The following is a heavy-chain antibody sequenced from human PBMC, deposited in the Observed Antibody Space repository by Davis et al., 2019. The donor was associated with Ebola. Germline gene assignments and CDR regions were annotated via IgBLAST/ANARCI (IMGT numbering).Heavy chain of an antibody. D-gene: IGHD4-11*01. CDR2: MNPNSGNT. CDR3: ARGRPTVTTNSPAYYYYYYGMDV. J-gene: IGHJ6*04. CDR1: GYTFTSSD. Sequence: AASVKVSCKASGYTFTSSDINWVRQATGQGLEWMGWMNPNSGNTGYAQKFQGRVTMTRNTSISTAYMELSSLRSEDTAVYYCARGRPTVTTNSPAYYYYYYGMDVWGKGTTVTVSS. V-gene: IGHV1-8*01.